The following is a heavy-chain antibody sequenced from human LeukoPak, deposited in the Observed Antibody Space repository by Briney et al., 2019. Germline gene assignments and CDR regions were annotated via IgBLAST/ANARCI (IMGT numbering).Heavy chain of an antibody. Sequence: GGSLRLSCAASGFTFSSYAMSWVRQAPGKGLEWVSAFSGSGGDTYYADSVKGRFTISRDNSKNTLYLQMNSLRAEDTAVYYCARDLPVGTAMVADWGQGTLVTVSS. CDR3: ARDLPVGTAMVAD. J-gene: IGHJ4*02. D-gene: IGHD5-18*01. V-gene: IGHV3-23*01. CDR1: GFTFSSYA. CDR2: FSGSGGDT.